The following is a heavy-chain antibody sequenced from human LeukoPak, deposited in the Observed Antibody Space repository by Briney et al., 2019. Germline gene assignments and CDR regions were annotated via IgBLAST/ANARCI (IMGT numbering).Heavy chain of an antibody. CDR1: GASISSGSNY. Sequence: SETLSLTCSVSGASISSGSNYWGWIRQPPGKTLEWIGSIYSSGSTYYNPSLTSRVIIIIDTPKNHFSLTLSSVTAADTAVYYCARIAAALYWYFDLWGRGTLVTVSS. J-gene: IGHJ2*01. V-gene: IGHV4-39*07. D-gene: IGHD6-13*01. CDR2: IYSSGST. CDR3: ARIAAALYWYFDL.